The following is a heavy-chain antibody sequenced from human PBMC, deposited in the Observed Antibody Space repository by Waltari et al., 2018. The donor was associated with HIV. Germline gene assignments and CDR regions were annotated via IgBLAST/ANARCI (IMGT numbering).Heavy chain of an antibody. CDR1: GATFLNSA. CDR3: AIGTRPSEYNYHGMDV. D-gene: IGHD6-6*01. V-gene: IGHV1-69*01. J-gene: IGHJ6*02. Sequence: KKPGSSLKVSCTASGATFLNSALNWVRQAPGQGLEWIGGIIPIFGTPKYAQKLRGRVTIAADESTSTAYMELRSLRSDDTAVYYCAIGTRPSEYNYHGMDVWGHRTSVTVS. CDR2: IIPIFGTP.